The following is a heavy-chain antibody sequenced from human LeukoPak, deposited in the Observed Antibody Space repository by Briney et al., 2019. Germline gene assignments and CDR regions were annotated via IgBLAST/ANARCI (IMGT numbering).Heavy chain of an antibody. CDR2: ISYDGSNK. CDR1: GFTFSSYG. J-gene: IGHJ6*02. V-gene: IGHV3-30*18. CDR3: AKDGPTNRIVGASTYYYYGMDV. D-gene: IGHD1-26*01. Sequence: PGGSLRLSCAASGFTFSSYGMHWVRQAPGKGLGWVAVISYDGSNKYYADSVKGRFTISRDNSKNTLYLQMNSLRAEDTAVYYCAKDGPTNRIVGASTYYYYGMDVWGQGTTVTVSS.